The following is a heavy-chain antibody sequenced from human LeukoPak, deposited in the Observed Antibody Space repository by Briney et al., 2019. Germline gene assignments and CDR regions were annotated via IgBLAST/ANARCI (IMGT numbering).Heavy chain of an antibody. J-gene: IGHJ4*02. Sequence: GASVKVSCKASGYTFTDNGISWVRQAPGEGLEWMGWISANSGKTNYAQRFQGRVTMTRETSSSTVYMELRSLRSDDTAVYFCARDKNYRFDYWGQGTLVSVTS. CDR1: GYTFTDNG. V-gene: IGHV1-18*01. D-gene: IGHD3-16*02. CDR3: ARDKNYRFDY. CDR2: ISANSGKT.